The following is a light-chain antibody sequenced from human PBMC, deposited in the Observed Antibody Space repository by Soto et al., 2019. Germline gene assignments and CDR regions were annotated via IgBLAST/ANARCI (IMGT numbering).Light chain of an antibody. CDR2: TNN. J-gene: IGLJ1*01. CDR3: ATWDDSRKGV. CDR1: LSNIESHT. V-gene: IGLV1-44*01. Sequence: QSVLTQPPSVSGTPGQRITLSCSGSLSNIESHTVNWFQPLPGTAPKLLIVTNNQRPSGVPDRFSGSKSGASAPLAISGLQPEDEDSYYCATWDDSRKGVFGTGTKLTVL.